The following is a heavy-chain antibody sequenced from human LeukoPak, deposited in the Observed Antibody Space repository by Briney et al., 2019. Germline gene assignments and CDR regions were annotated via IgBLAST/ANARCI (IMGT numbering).Heavy chain of an antibody. J-gene: IGHJ6*02. CDR3: AKDITAAAGTGYGMDV. CDR2: ISWNNGNV. V-gene: IGHV3-9*01. Sequence: PGGSLRLSCAASGFTFDAFDDYAMHWVRQAPGKGLEWVSGISWNNGNVGYADFVKGRFTISRDNAKNSLYLQMDSLRAEDTALYYCAKDITAAAGTGYGMDVWGQGTTVTVSS. CDR1: GFTFDAFDDYA. D-gene: IGHD6-13*01.